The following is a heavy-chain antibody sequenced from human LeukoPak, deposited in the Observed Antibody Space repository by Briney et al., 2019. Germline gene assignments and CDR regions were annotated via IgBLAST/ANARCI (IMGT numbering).Heavy chain of an antibody. CDR1: GFSFSGHW. CDR2: ISPTGSIT. J-gene: IGHJ2*01. D-gene: IGHD1-26*01. Sequence: PGGSLRLSCTASGFSFSGHWMHWARQLPGKGLVWVSRISPTGSITSYADSVKGRFTISRDSSKNTLFLHMNTLRAEDTAIYYCAKDRTVGASYWYFDLWGRGTLVTVSS. V-gene: IGHV3-74*01. CDR3: AKDRTVGASYWYFDL.